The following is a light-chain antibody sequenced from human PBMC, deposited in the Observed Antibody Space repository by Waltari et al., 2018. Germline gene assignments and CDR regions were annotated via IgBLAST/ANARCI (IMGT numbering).Light chain of an antibody. CDR2: GAS. CDR3: QQYNNWPPLT. Sequence: EIVMTQSPATLSVSPGERATLSCRASQSISNNVAWYQEKPGQAPRLLSFGASTRATGIPARFSVSGSGTDFTLAISSLQSEDFAVYYCQQYNNWPPLTFGGGTKVEIK. V-gene: IGKV3-15*01. J-gene: IGKJ4*01. CDR1: QSISNN.